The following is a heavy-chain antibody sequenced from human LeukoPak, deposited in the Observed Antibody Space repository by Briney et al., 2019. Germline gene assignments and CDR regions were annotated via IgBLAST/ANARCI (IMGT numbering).Heavy chain of an antibody. CDR3: AKGKLRYMDV. CDR2: ISGSGGST. CDR1: GFTFSSYA. Sequence: GGSLGLSCAASGFTFSSYAMSWVCQAPGKGLEWVSAISGSGGSTYYADSVKGRFTISRDNSKNTLYLQMNSLRAEDTAVYYCAKGKLRYMDVWGKGTTVTVSS. V-gene: IGHV3-23*01. J-gene: IGHJ6*03. D-gene: IGHD4-17*01.